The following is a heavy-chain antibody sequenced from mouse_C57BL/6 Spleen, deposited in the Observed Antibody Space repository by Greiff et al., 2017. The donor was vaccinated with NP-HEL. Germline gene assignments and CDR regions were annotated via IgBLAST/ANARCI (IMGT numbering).Heavy chain of an antibody. CDR2: ISYDGSN. D-gene: IGHD2-4*01. CDR1: GYSITSGYY. Sequence: EVKLEESGPGLVQPSQSLSLTCSVTGYSITSGYYWNWIRQFPGNKLEWMGYISYDGSNNYNPSLKNRISITRDTSKNQVFLKLNSVTTEDTATYYCARRGYYDYDDWYFDVWGTGTTVTVSS. CDR3: ARRGYYDYDDWYFDV. V-gene: IGHV3-6*01. J-gene: IGHJ1*03.